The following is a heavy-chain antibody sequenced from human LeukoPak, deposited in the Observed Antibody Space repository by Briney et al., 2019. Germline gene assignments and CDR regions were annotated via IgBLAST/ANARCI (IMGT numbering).Heavy chain of an antibody. Sequence: HSGGSLRLSCAASGFTFDDYAMHWVRQAPGKGLEWVSGISWNSGSIGYADSVKGRFTISRDNAKNSLYLQMNSLRAEDMALYYCAKDPRRHSSSSPYYFDYWGQGTLVTVSS. D-gene: IGHD6-6*01. CDR1: GFTFDDYA. CDR3: AKDPRRHSSSSPYYFDY. CDR2: ISWNSGSI. V-gene: IGHV3-9*03. J-gene: IGHJ4*02.